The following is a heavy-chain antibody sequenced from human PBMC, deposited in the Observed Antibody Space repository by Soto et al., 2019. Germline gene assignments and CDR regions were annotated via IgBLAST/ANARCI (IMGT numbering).Heavy chain of an antibody. J-gene: IGHJ4*02. Sequence: EVQVVESGGGLVQPGGSLRLYCAASGFYVSGYYMSWFRQAPGKGLEWVSVIYRGGDRYYADSVQGRFTTSRDISRNSLDLQMNSLRAEDTAIYYCARERRDGDTMWGQAVVVTVSS. CDR1: GFYVSGYY. CDR2: IYRGGDR. D-gene: IGHD3-3*01. V-gene: IGHV3-66*01. CDR3: ARERRDGDTM.